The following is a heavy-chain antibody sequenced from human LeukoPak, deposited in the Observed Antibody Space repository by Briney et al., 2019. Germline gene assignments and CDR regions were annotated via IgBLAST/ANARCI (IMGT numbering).Heavy chain of an antibody. D-gene: IGHD3-3*01. J-gene: IGHJ4*02. Sequence: PGGSLRLSCAASGITFSSYAMSWVRQAPGKGLEWVSAISGSGGSTYYADSVKGRFTISRDNSKNTLYLQMNSLRAEDTAVYYCAGYYDFWSGYPVYWGQGTLVTVSS. CDR1: GITFSSYA. CDR3: AGYYDFWSGYPVY. V-gene: IGHV3-23*01. CDR2: ISGSGGST.